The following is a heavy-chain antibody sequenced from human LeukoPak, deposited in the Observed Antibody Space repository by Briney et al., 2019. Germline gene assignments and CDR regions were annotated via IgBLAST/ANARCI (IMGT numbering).Heavy chain of an antibody. J-gene: IGHJ3*02. CDR1: GYTFTSYG. CDR3: ARVSAYCGGDCSPRDAFDI. D-gene: IGHD2-21*02. CDR2: IIPIFGTA. V-gene: IGHV1-69*13. Sequence: SVKVSCKASGYTFTSYGISWVRQAPGQGLEWMGGIIPIFGTANYAQKFQGRVTITADESTSTAYMELSSLRSEDTAVYYCARVSAYCGGDCSPRDAFDIWGQGTMVTVSS.